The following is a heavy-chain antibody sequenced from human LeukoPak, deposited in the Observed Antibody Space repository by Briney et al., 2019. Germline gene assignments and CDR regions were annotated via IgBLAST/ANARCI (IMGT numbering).Heavy chain of an antibody. D-gene: IGHD5-24*01. CDR1: GCTFSNDW. V-gene: IGHV3-7*01. CDR3: ARDPETKRGRDGLDY. CDR2: IKGDGSDK. Sequence: GGSLRLSCAASGCTFSNDWMSWVRQAPGKGLEWMASIKGDGSDKYYVDSVKGRFTISRYNDKNSMYLQLNSLRAEDTAVYYCARDPETKRGRDGLDYWGPGTLVIVSS. J-gene: IGHJ4*02.